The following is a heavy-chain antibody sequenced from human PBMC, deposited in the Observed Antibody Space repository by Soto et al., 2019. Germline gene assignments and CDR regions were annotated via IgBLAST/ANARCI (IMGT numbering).Heavy chain of an antibody. CDR1: GGSISSSSYY. D-gene: IGHD3-22*01. Sequence: PSETLSLTCTVSGGSISSSSYYWGWIRQPPGKGLEWIGSIYYSGSTYYNPSLKSRVTISVDTSKNQFSLKLSSVTAADTAVYYCAIYDSSGSRGIQHSGQATLVTVSS. CDR3: AIYDSSGSRGIQH. V-gene: IGHV4-39*07. CDR2: IYYSGST. J-gene: IGHJ1*01.